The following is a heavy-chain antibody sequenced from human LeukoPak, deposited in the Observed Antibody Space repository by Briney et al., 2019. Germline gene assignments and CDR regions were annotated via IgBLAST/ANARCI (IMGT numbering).Heavy chain of an antibody. CDR1: GGSISSHY. V-gene: IGHV4-59*11. CDR3: ARVQESQIDYYFDY. CDR2: IYYRGTT. J-gene: IGHJ4*02. D-gene: IGHD3-9*01. Sequence: SETLSLTCTVSGGSISSHYWSWIRQPPGKGLEWIGYIYYRGTTNYNPSLESRVTISVDTSKSQFSLKLSSVTAADTAVYYCARVQESQIDYYFDYWGQGTLVTVSS.